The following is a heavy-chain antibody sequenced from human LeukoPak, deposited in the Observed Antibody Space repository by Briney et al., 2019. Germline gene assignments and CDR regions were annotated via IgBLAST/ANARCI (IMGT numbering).Heavy chain of an antibody. V-gene: IGHV3-9*01. D-gene: IGHD3-10*01. Sequence: GRSLRLSCPASGFTFDDYSMHWVRQAPGKGLEWVAGVSWNSGSTGYAHSVKGRFTISRDNAKNSLYLQMNSLRAADTALYYCAKDMVRGEYYYSGMDVWGQGTTVTVSS. CDR3: AKDMVRGEYYYSGMDV. J-gene: IGHJ6*02. CDR1: GFTFDDYS. CDR2: VSWNSGST.